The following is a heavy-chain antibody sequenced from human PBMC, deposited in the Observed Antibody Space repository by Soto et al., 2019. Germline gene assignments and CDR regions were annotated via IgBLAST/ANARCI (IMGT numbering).Heavy chain of an antibody. J-gene: IGHJ6*02. V-gene: IGHV2-70*01. CDR2: IDWDDDK. CDR3: ARMVLLVGGVLYCMDV. Sequence: SGPTLVNPTQTLTLTCTFSGFPLGTSGMCVSWIRQPPGKALEWLALIDWDDDKYYSTSLKTRLTISKDTSKNQVVLTMTNMDPVDTATYYCARMVLLVGGVLYCMDVWRHATTVTVSS. D-gene: IGHD3-10*01. CDR1: GFPLGTSGMC.